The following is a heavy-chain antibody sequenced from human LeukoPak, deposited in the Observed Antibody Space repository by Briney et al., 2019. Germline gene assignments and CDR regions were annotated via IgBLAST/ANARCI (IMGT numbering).Heavy chain of an antibody. J-gene: IGHJ6*03. CDR1: GGTFSSYA. Sequence: GASVKVSCKASGGTFSSYAISWVRQAPGQGLEWMGGIIPIFGTANYAQKFQGRVTITTDESTSTAYMELSSLRSEDTAVYYCARGNTDGLFGNYYYYYYMDVWGKGTTVTVSS. CDR3: ARGNTDGLFGNYYYYYYMDV. D-gene: IGHD3-3*01. V-gene: IGHV1-69*05. CDR2: IIPIFGTA.